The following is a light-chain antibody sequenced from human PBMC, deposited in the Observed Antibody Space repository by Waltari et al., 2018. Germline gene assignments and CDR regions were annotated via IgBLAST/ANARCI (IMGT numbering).Light chain of an antibody. V-gene: IGLV3-25*03. Sequence: YELTQPPSISVSPGQTARITCSGDALSKLYGYWYQPKPGQAPLLPKYNDIERPTGIPELFSGSNSGRTVTLTISGVQAEDEADYYCQSADSSGTYVFGLGTKVTVL. CDR2: NDI. J-gene: IGLJ1*01. CDR1: ALSKLY. CDR3: QSADSSGTYV.